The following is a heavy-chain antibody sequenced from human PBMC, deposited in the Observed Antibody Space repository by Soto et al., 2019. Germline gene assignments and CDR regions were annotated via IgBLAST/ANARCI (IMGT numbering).Heavy chain of an antibody. Sequence: SETLSLTCAVYGGSFSGYYWSWIRQPPGKGLEWIGEINHSGSTNYNPSLKSRVTISVDTSKNQFSLKLSSVTAADTAVYYCARGVTGTTSWFDPWGQGTLVT. CDR2: INHSGST. V-gene: IGHV4-34*01. CDR3: ARGVTGTTSWFDP. J-gene: IGHJ5*02. CDR1: GGSFSGYY. D-gene: IGHD1-7*01.